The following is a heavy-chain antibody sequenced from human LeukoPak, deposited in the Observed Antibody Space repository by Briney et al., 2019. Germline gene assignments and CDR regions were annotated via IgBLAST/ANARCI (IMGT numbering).Heavy chain of an antibody. CDR3: VRVGRSYYGDFDY. J-gene: IGHJ4*02. V-gene: IGHV3-11*01. Sequence: GGSLRLSCSVSGFTFSDYDRNWIRQAPGKGLEWVSYIRSDGSTIYDADSVKGRFFISRDNARNSLYLQMNSLRAEDTAVYYCVRVGRSYYGDFDYWGQGTLVTVSS. CDR1: GFTFSDYD. D-gene: IGHD3-10*01. CDR2: IRSDGSTI.